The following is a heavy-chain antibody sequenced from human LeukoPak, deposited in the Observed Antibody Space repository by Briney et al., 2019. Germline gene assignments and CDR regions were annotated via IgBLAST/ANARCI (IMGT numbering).Heavy chain of an antibody. CDR1: GYTFTSYG. Sequence: ASVKVSCKASGYTFTSYGISWVRQAPGQGLEWMGWISAYNGNTNYAQKLQGRVTMTTDTSTSTAYMELRSLRSDDTAVYYCARDGGSYDFWSGYYTSYFDYWGQGTLVTVSS. J-gene: IGHJ4*02. CDR3: ARDGGSYDFWSGYYTSYFDY. D-gene: IGHD3-3*01. CDR2: ISAYNGNT. V-gene: IGHV1-18*01.